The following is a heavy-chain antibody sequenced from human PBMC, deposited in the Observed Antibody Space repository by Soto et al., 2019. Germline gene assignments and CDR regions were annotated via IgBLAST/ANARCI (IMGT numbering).Heavy chain of an antibody. CDR3: AKDNKESDIIVVRGAATSNWFDP. D-gene: IGHD3-10*01. J-gene: IGHJ5*02. CDR2: ISAYNGNT. Sequence: GASVKVSCKASGYTFTSYGISWVRQAPGQGLEWVGWISAYNGNTNYALKLQGRVTMTTDTSTSTAYMELRSLRSDDTAVYYCAKDNKESDIIVVRGAATSNWFDPWGQGTLVTVSS. CDR1: GYTFTSYG. V-gene: IGHV1-18*01.